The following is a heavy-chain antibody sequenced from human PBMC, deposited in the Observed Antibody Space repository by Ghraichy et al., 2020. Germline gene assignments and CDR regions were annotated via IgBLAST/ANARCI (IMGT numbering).Heavy chain of an antibody. CDR1: GDVIGAGGYS. CDR2: TYHDGTT. Sequence: SQTLSLTCAVSGDVIGAGGYSWSWIRQSPGKGLEWVGYTYHDGTTHINPSLKNRVTILVDKSKNQFSLNLSSLTAADTAVYYCARGAHDYAFDFWGQGAPVTVTS. V-gene: IGHV4-30-2*06. CDR3: ARGAHDYAFDF. J-gene: IGHJ4*02. D-gene: IGHD4-17*01.